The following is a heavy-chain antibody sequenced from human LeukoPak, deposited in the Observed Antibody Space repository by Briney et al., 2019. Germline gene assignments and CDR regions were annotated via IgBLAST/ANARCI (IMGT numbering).Heavy chain of an antibody. Sequence: ASVKVSCKASGYTFTGYYMHWVRQAPGQGLEWMGWINPNSGGTNYAQKFQGRVTMTRDTSISTAYMELSRLRSDDTAVYYCARGQDFWSGYCVDYWGQGTLVTVSS. V-gene: IGHV1-2*02. D-gene: IGHD3-3*01. CDR1: GYTFTGYY. J-gene: IGHJ4*02. CDR2: INPNSGGT. CDR3: ARGQDFWSGYCVDY.